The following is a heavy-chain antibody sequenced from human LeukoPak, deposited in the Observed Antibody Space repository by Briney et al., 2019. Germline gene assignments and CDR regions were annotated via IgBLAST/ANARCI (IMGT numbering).Heavy chain of an antibody. D-gene: IGHD3-16*01. V-gene: IGHV3-23*01. CDR2: LSVGGTT. Sequence: GGSLRLSCAASGSTFRSYAMSWVRQAPGKGLEWVSTLSVGGTTYYADSVRGRFTIPRDNSKNTLYLQMNSLRAEDTAIYYCAKGGGEDWPFDYWGQGTLVTVSS. CDR3: AKGGGEDWPFDY. CDR1: GSTFRSYA. J-gene: IGHJ4*02.